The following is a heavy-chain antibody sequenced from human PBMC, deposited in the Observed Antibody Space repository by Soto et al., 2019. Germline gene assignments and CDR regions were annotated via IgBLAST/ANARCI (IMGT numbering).Heavy chain of an antibody. CDR3: ARHDRIAKLKNGMGI. V-gene: IGHV4-59*01. J-gene: IGHJ6*01. Sequence: LSLTCPVSRGSLIFFYWSWMRHPPGKGLEWIGYIFYAGTTLYTPSLTSRVTISVDTSKNQFSLNLSSVTAADTAVYYCARHDRIAKLKNGMGIWGQGTMVTVSS. CDR1: RGSLIFFY. CDR2: IFYAGTT.